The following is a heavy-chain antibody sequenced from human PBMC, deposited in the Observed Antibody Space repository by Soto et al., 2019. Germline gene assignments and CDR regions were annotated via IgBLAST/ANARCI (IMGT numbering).Heavy chain of an antibody. J-gene: IGHJ4*02. CDR2: IGTAGDT. V-gene: IGHV3-13*01. CDR1: GFTFSSYD. CDR3: ARASTKRYCSSTSCYESGEFDY. D-gene: IGHD2-2*01. Sequence: GGSLRLSCAASGFTFSSYDMHWVRQATGKGLEWVSAIGTAGDTYYPGSVKGRFTISRENAKNSLYLQMNSLRAGDTAVYYCARASTKRYCSSTSCYESGEFDYWGQGTLVTVSS.